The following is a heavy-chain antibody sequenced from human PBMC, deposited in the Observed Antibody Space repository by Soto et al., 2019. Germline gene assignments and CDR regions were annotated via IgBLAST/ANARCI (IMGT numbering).Heavy chain of an antibody. D-gene: IGHD3-10*02. CDR3: VMFRGRAYHYYYMDV. CDR2: YGGSGGST. Sequence: DVQLLESGGGLAQRGGSLRLSCAASGFSFSTYGMTWVRQAPGKGLEWVSYGGSGGSTNYAASVKGRSTISRDNSKNTLYLQMNSLRAEDTAVYYCVMFRGRAYHYYYMDVWGNGTTVTVSS. CDR1: GFSFSTYG. V-gene: IGHV3-23*01. J-gene: IGHJ6*03.